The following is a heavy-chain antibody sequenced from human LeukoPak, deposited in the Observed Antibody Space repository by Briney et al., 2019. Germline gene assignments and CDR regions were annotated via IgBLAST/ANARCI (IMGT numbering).Heavy chain of an antibody. J-gene: IGHJ4*02. CDR1: GXXISXDF. V-gene: IGHV4-59*08. CDR3: ARLKGANWNYETSLDY. Sequence: SETLSLTCSVXGXXISXDFXXXXXXXPXXXXXYXGYISYSGSTNYNPSLKSRVTISVDTXKNQFSLKLSSVTAADTAVYYCARLKGANWNYETSLDYWGQGTLVTVSS. D-gene: IGHD1-7*01. CDR2: ISYSGST.